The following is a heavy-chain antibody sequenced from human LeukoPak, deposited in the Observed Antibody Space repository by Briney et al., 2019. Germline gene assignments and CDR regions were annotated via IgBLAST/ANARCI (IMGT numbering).Heavy chain of an antibody. CDR2: INPNSGGT. Sequence: ASVKVSCKASGYTFTGYYMHWVRQAPGQGLEWMGWINPNSGGTNYAQKFQGRVTMTRDTSISTAYMELSRLRSDDTAVYYCARELGGITILGVPLTTGMDVWGQGTTVTVSS. CDR1: GYTFTGYY. V-gene: IGHV1-2*02. CDR3: ARELGGITILGVPLTTGMDV. J-gene: IGHJ6*02. D-gene: IGHD3-3*01.